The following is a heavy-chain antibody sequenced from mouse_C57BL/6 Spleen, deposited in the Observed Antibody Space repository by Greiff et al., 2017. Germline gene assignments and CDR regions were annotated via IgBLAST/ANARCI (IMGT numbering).Heavy chain of an antibody. CDR3: SRITTVVAPYYFDY. D-gene: IGHD1-1*01. V-gene: IGHV1-55*01. J-gene: IGHJ2*01. CDR2: IYPGSGST. Sequence: VQLQQPGAELVKPGASVKMSCKASGYTFTSYWITWVKQRPGQGLEWIGDIYPGSGSTNYNEKFKSKATLTVDTSSSPAYMQLSSLTSEESAFYYCSRITTVVAPYYFDYWGQGTTLTVSS. CDR1: GYTFTSYW.